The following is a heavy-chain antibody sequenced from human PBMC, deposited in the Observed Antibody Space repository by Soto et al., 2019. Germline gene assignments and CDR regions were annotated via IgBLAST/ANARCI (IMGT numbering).Heavy chain of an antibody. CDR2: ISSSSSYT. V-gene: IGHV3-11*06. J-gene: IGHJ5*02. CDR1: GFTFSDYY. CDR3: ARVVPDYCSGGSCFYWFDP. Sequence: GGSLRLSCAASGFTFSDYYMSWIRQAPGKGLEWVSYISSSSSYTNYADSVKGRFTISRDNAKNSLYLQMNSLRAEDTAVYYCARVVPDYCSGGSCFYWFDPWGQGTLVTVSS. D-gene: IGHD2-15*01.